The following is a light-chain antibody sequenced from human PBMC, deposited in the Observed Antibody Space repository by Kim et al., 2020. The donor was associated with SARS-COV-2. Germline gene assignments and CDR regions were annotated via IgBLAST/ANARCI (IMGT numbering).Light chain of an antibody. Sequence: NFMLTQPPSLSEAPGKTITISCTRSSGGIANNYVHWYQLRPGTSPTTVILEDNRRPTGVSTRFSGSIDSSSNSALLTISGLRPDDEADYFCQSYGGNTRMFGGGTQLTVL. CDR3: QSYGGNTRM. CDR2: EDN. CDR1: SGGIANNY. V-gene: IGLV6-57*01. J-gene: IGLJ3*02.